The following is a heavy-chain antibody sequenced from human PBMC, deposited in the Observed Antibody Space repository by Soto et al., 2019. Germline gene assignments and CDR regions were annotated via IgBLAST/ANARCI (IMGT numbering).Heavy chain of an antibody. CDR2: IYWDDDK. V-gene: IGHV2-5*02. CDR1: GFSLSTTGES. Sequence: FGATLVNPTQTLTLTCTFSGFSLSTTGESVGLIRQPPGKALELLALIYWDDDKRYKSSLKSRLTITKDTSKNQVVLTMTNMDPVDTGTYYCAHRLDWFDPWGQGTLVTVSS. J-gene: IGHJ5*02. CDR3: AHRLDWFDP.